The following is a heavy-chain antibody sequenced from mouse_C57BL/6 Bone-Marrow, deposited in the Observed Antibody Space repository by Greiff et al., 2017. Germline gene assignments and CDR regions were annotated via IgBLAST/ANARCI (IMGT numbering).Heavy chain of an antibody. J-gene: IGHJ1*03. CDR3: AGYLVWSRYWYVDV. CDR2: IDPSDSST. Sequence: QVQLQQPGAELVMPGASVKLSCKASGYTFTSYWMHWVKQRPGQGLEWIGGIDPSDSSTTYNQKFKGKSTLTVDKSSSTAYMQLSSLTSEDSAVYYCAGYLVWSRYWYVDVWGTGTAVTVSA. D-gene: IGHD2-10*02. V-gene: IGHV1-69*01. CDR1: GYTFTSYW.